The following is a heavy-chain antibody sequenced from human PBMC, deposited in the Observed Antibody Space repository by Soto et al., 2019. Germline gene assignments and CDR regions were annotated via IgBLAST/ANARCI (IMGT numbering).Heavy chain of an antibody. V-gene: IGHV1-2*02. J-gene: IGHJ6*02. Sequence: ASVKVSCKASGYTFTGYYMHWVRQAPGQGLEWMGWINPNSGGTNYAQKFQGRVTMTRDTSISTAYMELGRLRSDDTAVYYCARVGYDILTGGGKTYYYYGMDVWGQGTTVTVSS. CDR2: INPNSGGT. CDR1: GYTFTGYY. CDR3: ARVGYDILTGGGKTYYYYGMDV. D-gene: IGHD3-9*01.